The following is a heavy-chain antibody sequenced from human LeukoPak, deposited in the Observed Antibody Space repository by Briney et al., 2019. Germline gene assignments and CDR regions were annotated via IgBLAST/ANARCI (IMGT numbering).Heavy chain of an antibody. CDR1: GFTFSSYE. D-gene: IGHD6-13*01. CDR3: AREWSSHFDY. CDR2: ISSSGSTI. V-gene: IGHV3-48*03. J-gene: IGHJ4*02. Sequence: GGSLRLSCAASGFTFSSYEMNWVRQAPGKGLEWVSYISSSGSTIYYADSVKGRFTISRDNAKNSLYLQMNSLRAEDTAVYYCAREWSSHFDYWGQGTLVTVSS.